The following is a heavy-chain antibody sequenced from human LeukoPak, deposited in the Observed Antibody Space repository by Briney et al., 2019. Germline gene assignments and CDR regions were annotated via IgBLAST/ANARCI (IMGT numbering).Heavy chain of an antibody. Sequence: PGGSLRLSCAASGFTFSSYAMSWVRQAPGKGLEWVSAISGSGGSTYYADSVKGRFTISRDNSKNTLYLQMNSLRAEDTAVYYCAKAADILTGLGYYYYYMDVWGKGTTVTVSS. D-gene: IGHD3-9*01. CDR3: AKAADILTGLGYYYYYMDV. V-gene: IGHV3-23*01. CDR1: GFTFSSYA. J-gene: IGHJ6*03. CDR2: ISGSGGST.